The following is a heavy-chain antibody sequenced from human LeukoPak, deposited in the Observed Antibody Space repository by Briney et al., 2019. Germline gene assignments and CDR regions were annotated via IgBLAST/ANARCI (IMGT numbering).Heavy chain of an antibody. D-gene: IGHD1-26*01. CDR3: AKDVSGSYSN. CDR1: GFTFSSYE. J-gene: IGHJ4*02. V-gene: IGHV3-48*03. Sequence: PGGSLRLSCAASGFTFSSYEMNWVRQAPGKGLEWVSYISSSGSTIYYADSVKGRFTISRDNSKNTLYLQMNSLRAEDTAVYYCAKDVSGSYSNWGQGTLVTVSS. CDR2: ISSSGSTI.